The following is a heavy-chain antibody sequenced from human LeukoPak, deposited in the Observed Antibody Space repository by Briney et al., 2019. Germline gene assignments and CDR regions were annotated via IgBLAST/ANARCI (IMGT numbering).Heavy chain of an antibody. CDR2: INLSGST. V-gene: IGHV4-34*01. CDR1: GFTFSSYE. J-gene: IGHJ5*02. D-gene: IGHD3-16*02. Sequence: GSLRLSCAASGFTFSSYEMNWVRQAPGKGLEWVGEINLSGSTNYNPSLKSRVTISVDTSKNQFSLKLSSVTAADTAVYYCARPATYYDYVWGSYRREAWFDPWGQGTLVTVSS. CDR3: ARPATYYDYVWGSYRREAWFDP.